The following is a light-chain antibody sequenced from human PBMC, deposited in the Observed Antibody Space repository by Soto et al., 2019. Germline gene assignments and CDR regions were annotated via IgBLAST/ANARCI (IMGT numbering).Light chain of an antibody. J-gene: IGKJ1*01. Sequence: DIQVTQSPSSLSASVGDRITITCRASQSISSYLNWYQHKLGKAPKLLISGASTLQSGVPSRFSGRGSGTDFTLTISSLQPEDFATYYCQQNYNTPTWTFCQGTKVEVK. CDR3: QQNYNTPTWT. CDR2: GAS. CDR1: QSISSY. V-gene: IGKV1-39*01.